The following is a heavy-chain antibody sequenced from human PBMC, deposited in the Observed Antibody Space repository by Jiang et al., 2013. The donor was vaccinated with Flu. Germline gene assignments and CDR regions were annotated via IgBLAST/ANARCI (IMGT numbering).Heavy chain of an antibody. CDR2: GGT. J-gene: IGHJ4*02. Sequence: GGTNYAQKFQGRVTMTRDTSISTAYMELSRLRSDDTAVYYCARDVEGSEGDGSLDYWGQGTLVTVSS. V-gene: IGHV1-2*02. CDR3: ARDVEGSEGDGSLDY. D-gene: IGHD5-24*01.